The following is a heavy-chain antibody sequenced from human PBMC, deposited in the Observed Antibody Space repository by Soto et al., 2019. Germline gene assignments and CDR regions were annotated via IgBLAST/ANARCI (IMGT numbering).Heavy chain of an antibody. J-gene: IGHJ6*02. V-gene: IGHV1-69*01. CDR3: ASDGIADAGSSFYNYYYYCMDV. D-gene: IGHD6-13*01. CDR1: GGTFSSYA. Sequence: QVQLVQSGAEVKKPGSSVKVSCKASGGTFSSYAISWVRQAPGQGLEWMGGIIPIYGTANYAQKFQARVTITADESTSTGYMEMSSLRSEDTGVYYWASDGIADAGSSFYNYYYYCMDVWGQGTTVTVSS. CDR2: IIPIYGTA.